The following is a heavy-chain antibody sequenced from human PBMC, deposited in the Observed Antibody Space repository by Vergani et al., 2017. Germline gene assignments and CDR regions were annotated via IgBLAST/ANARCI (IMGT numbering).Heavy chain of an antibody. Sequence: EVQMLESGGGLVQPGGSLRLSCAASGFTFSNYAMTWVRQAPGKGLECVSAIRGSGESVYYADSVEGRFNISRDNSKNTLYLQMNSLTAEDTAIYYCAKALGTSYYFDLWGRGTLVTVSS. CDR1: GFTFSNYA. CDR3: AKALGTSYYFDL. J-gene: IGHJ2*01. V-gene: IGHV3-23*01. D-gene: IGHD1-26*01. CDR2: IRGSGESV.